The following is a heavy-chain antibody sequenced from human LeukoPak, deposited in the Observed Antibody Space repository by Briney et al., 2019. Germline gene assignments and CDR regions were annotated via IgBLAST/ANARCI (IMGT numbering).Heavy chain of an antibody. V-gene: IGHV3-23*01. J-gene: IGHJ4*02. CDR3: AKGSKSGPANFDY. Sequence: GGSLRLSCAASGFTFSNYAMSWVRQAPGKGLEWVSAISGSGGTTYYADSVKGRFTISRDNSKNTLYLQMNSLRAEDTAVYYCAKGSKSGPANFDYWGQGTLVTVPS. CDR1: GFTFSNYA. D-gene: IGHD3-3*01. CDR2: ISGSGGTT.